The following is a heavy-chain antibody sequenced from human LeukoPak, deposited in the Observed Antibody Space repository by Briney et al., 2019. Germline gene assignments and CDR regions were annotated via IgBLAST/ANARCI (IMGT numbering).Heavy chain of an antibody. J-gene: IGHJ3*02. V-gene: IGHV3-21*01. CDR3: ARNYDILTGYPNDAFDI. Sequence: PGGSLRLSCAASGFTFSSYSMNWVRQAPGKGLEWVSSIRSSSSYIYYADSVKGRFTISRDNAKNSLYLQMNSLRAEDTAVYYCARNYDILTGYPNDAFDIWGQGTMVTVSS. D-gene: IGHD3-9*01. CDR2: IRSSSSYI. CDR1: GFTFSSYS.